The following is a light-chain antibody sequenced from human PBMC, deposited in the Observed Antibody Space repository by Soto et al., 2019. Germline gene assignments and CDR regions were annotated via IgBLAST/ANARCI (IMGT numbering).Light chain of an antibody. J-gene: IGKJ1*01. CDR3: QQFYRYPWT. CDR1: QSVDTC. CDR2: KAS. Sequence: DIQMTQSPSTLSASVGDRVTITCRASQSVDTCLAWYQQNPGKAPPLLIYKASSLETGVPSRFSGSGSVTEFTLTISSLQPDDVATYYCQQFYRYPWTFGQGTKVEIK. V-gene: IGKV1-5*03.